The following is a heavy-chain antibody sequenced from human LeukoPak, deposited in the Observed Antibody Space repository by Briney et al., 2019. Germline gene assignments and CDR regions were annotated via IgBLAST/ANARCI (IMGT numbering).Heavy chain of an antibody. Sequence: GESLKISCKGSGYIFTTYWIGWVRQMPGKGLEWIGIIYPTDSATKYSPSFQGQVTISVDKSNNTAYLRWSSLKASDTAMYYCARRGYDILTGYYFDYWGQGTLVTVSS. D-gene: IGHD3-9*01. V-gene: IGHV5-51*01. CDR3: ARRGYDILTGYYFDY. CDR1: GYIFTTYW. J-gene: IGHJ4*02. CDR2: IYPTDSAT.